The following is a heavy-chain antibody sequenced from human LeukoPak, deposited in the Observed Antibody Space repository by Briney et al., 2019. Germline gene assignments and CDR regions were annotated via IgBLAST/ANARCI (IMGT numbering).Heavy chain of an antibody. V-gene: IGHV1-2*06. Sequence: ASVKVSCKASGYTFTGYYMHWVRQAPGQGLEWMGRINPNSGGTNYAQKFQGRVTMTRDTSISTAYMELSRLRSDDTAVYYCARVLVVHYYDSRNAFDIWGQRTMVTVSS. CDR2: INPNSGGT. D-gene: IGHD3-22*01. J-gene: IGHJ3*02. CDR3: ARVLVVHYYDSRNAFDI. CDR1: GYTFTGYY.